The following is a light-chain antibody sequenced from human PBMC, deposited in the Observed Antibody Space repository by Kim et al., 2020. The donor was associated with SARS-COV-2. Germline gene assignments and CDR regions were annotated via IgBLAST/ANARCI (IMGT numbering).Light chain of an antibody. J-gene: IGKJ3*01. Sequence: SPGERATLSCRASQSVSSNLAWYQQKTGQAPRLLIYGASTRATGIPARFSGSGSGTEFTLTISSLQSEDFAVYYCHQYNNWPPFTFGPGTKVDIK. CDR2: GAS. V-gene: IGKV3-15*01. CDR3: HQYNNWPPFT. CDR1: QSVSSN.